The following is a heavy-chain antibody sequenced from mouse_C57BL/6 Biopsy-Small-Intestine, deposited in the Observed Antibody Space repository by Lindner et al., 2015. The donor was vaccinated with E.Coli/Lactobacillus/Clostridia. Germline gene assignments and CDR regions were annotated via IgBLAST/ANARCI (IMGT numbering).Heavy chain of an antibody. V-gene: IGHV1-22*01. Sequence: SVKVSCKASGYTFTDSYIHWVRQAPGQGLEWMGWINPNSGGTNYAQKFQGRVTMTRDTSVTTAYMELSRLKSDDAAVYYCARVEDYSGNVASCNSTSCYWADNWFDPWGQGTLVTVSS. CDR3: ARVEDYSGNVASCNSTSCYWADNWFDP. CDR1: GYTFTDSY. D-gene: IGHD4-1*01. J-gene: IGHJ4*01. CDR2: INPNSGGT.